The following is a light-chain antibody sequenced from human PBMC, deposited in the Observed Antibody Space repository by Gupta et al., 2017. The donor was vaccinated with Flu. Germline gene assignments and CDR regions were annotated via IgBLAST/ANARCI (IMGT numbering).Light chain of an antibody. J-gene: IGKJ2*01. CDR3: QQRSDLPMYT. CDR1: QSVSTY. Sequence: EIVLTQSPATLSLSPGERAILSCRASQSVSTYLAWYQQKPGQAPRLLMYDTSKRVAGIPARFSGSGSGTDFTLTISTLEPEDFAVYHCQQRSDLPMYTFGQGTRLEIK. CDR2: DTS. V-gene: IGKV3-11*01.